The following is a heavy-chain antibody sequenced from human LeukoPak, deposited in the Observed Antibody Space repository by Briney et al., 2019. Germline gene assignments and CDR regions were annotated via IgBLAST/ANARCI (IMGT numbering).Heavy chain of an antibody. CDR1: GGSISSSSYY. V-gene: IGHV4-39*07. CDR3: AGESYQPTNKFDY. CDR2: IYYSGST. D-gene: IGHD3-16*02. J-gene: IGHJ4*02. Sequence: SETLSLTCTVSGGSISSSSYYWGWIRQPPGKGLEWIGSIYYSGSTYYNPSLKSRVTIPVDTSKNQFSLKLSSVTAADTAVYYCAGESYQPTNKFDYWGQGTLVTVSS.